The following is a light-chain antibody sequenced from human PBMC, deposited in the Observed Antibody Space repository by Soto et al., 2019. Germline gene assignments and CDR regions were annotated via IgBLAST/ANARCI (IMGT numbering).Light chain of an antibody. Sequence: EIVMTQSPATLSVSPGERATLSCRASQSVSSNLAWYQQKPGQAHRLLIYGASTRATGIPARFSCSGSGTEFTLTISSLQSEDFAVYYCHQYNNWPPYTFGHGTKLEIK. CDR2: GAS. CDR3: HQYNNWPPYT. J-gene: IGKJ2*01. CDR1: QSVSSN. V-gene: IGKV3-15*01.